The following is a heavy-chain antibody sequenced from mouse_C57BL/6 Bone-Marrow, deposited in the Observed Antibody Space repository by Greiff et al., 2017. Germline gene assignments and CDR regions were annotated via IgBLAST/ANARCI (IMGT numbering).Heavy chain of an antibody. CDR2: IHPNSGST. CDR3: ARKGYAWFAY. V-gene: IGHV1-64*01. Sequence: QVQLQQPGAELVKPGASVKLSCKASGYTFTSYWMHWVKQRPVQGLEWIGMIHPNSGSTNYNEKFKSKATLTVDKSSSTAYMQLSSLTSEDSAVYYCARKGYAWFAYWGQGTLVTVSA. D-gene: IGHD2-14*01. J-gene: IGHJ3*01. CDR1: GYTFTSYW.